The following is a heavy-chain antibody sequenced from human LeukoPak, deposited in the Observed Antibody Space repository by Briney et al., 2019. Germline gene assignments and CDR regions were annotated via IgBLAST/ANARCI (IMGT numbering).Heavy chain of an antibody. CDR2: ISGSGGST. CDR1: GFTFSSYA. D-gene: IGHD6-19*01. Sequence: GGSLRLSCAASGFTFSSYAMRWVRQAPGKGLEWVSAISGSGGSTYYADSVKGRFTISRGNSKNTLYLQMNSLRAEDTAVYYCAKVRYSSGWPADYWGQGTLVTVSS. CDR3: AKVRYSSGWPADY. V-gene: IGHV3-23*01. J-gene: IGHJ4*02.